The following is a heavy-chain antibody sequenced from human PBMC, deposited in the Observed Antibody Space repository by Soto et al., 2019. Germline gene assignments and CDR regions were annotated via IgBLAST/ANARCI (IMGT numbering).Heavy chain of an antibody. CDR1: GFTFSSYW. J-gene: IGHJ5*02. V-gene: IGHV3-7*05. Sequence: EVQLVDSGGGLVQPGGSLRLSCAASGFTFSSYWMSWVRKAPGKGLECVASIKEDGSEKYYVDSVNGRFTISRDDAKNSLYLQMNSLRVEDTAVYYCTRNLGWGWFDPWGQGTLVTVSS. CDR3: TRNLGWGWFDP. D-gene: IGHD6-19*01. CDR2: IKEDGSEK.